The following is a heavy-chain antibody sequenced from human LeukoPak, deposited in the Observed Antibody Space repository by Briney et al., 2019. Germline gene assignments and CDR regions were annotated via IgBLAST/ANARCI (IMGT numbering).Heavy chain of an antibody. V-gene: IGHV3-23*01. CDR2: ISVSGGST. CDR3: AKEGGYCSSSSCSDYFDY. J-gene: IGHJ4*02. CDR1: GFIFGNHA. D-gene: IGHD2-2*01. Sequence: GGSLRLSCAASGFIFGNHAMSWVRQAPGKGLDWVSTISVSGGSTYYAESVKGRCTFSRDNSKDTLYLQLNSLRVEDTAVYYCAKEGGYCSSSSCSDYFDYWDQGSLVTVSS.